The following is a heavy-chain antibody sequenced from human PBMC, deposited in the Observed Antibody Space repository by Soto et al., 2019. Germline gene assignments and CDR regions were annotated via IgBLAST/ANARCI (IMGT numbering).Heavy chain of an antibody. CDR2: IDPSDSYT. V-gene: IGHV5-10-1*01. Sequence: PGESLKICCKGSGYSFTSYWISWVRQMPGKGLEWMGRIDPSDSYTNYSPSFQGHVTISADKSISTAYLQWSSLKASDTAMYYCATNPLVGDYVESQLENFDLRAQRTLVTGSS. CDR3: ATNPLVGDYVESQLENFDL. CDR1: GYSFTSYW. J-gene: IGHJ4*02. D-gene: IGHD4-17*01.